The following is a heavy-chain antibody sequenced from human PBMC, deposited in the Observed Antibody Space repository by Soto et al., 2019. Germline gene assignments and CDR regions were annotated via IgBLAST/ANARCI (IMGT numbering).Heavy chain of an antibody. D-gene: IGHD2-15*01. Sequence: YTCKSRHSARHAPGKRLEWMGWINAGNGNTKYSQKFQGRVTITRDTSASTAYMELSSLRSEDTAVYYCARDVEGAGSGGSRYFSSAFDIWGHGTMVTVSS. CDR3: ARDVEGAGSGGSRYFSSAFDI. V-gene: IGHV1-3*01. J-gene: IGHJ3*02. CDR1: YTCKS. CDR2: INAGNGNT.